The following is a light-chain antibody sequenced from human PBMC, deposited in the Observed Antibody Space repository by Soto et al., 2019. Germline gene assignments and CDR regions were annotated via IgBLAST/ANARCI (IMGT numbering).Light chain of an antibody. Sequence: QSVLTQPASVSGSPGQSITISCTGTSSDVGSYNYVSWYQHHPGKAPRLMIYASSNRPSGVSHRFSGSRSGNTASLTISGLRAEDEADYYCSSYTSSSTYVFGPGTKVTVL. CDR3: SSYTSSSTYV. CDR1: SSDVGSYNY. V-gene: IGLV2-14*01. J-gene: IGLJ1*01. CDR2: ASS.